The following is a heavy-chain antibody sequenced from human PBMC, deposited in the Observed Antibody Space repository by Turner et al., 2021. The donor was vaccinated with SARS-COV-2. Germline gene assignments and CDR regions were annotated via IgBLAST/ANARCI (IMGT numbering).Heavy chain of an antibody. D-gene: IGHD2-2*02. J-gene: IGHJ6*03. CDR2: IKRDGSST. V-gene: IGHV3-74*01. CDR3: ARAGSSGYQLLYRERSYYYYYMDV. CDR1: GFAFITYG. Sequence: EVQLVESGGGLVHPGGSLGLLCAASGFAFITYGMYWVRQAPGKGLVWVQRIKRDGSSTSYVDAVKGRFTISRDHENKTMILQKNSLRAEDTAVYYWARAGSSGYQLLYRERSYYYYYMDVWGKGTTVTVSS.